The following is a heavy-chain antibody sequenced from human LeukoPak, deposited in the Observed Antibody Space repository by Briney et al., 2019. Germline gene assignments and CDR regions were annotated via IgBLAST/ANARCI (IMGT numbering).Heavy chain of an antibody. CDR2: INHSGST. D-gene: IGHD6-6*01. Sequence: SETLSLTCAVYGGSFSGYYWSWIRQPPGKGLEWIGEINHSGSTNYNPSLKSRVTISVDTSKNQFSLKLSSVTAADTAVYYCARDRAAPGTNWFDPWGQGTLVTVSS. J-gene: IGHJ5*02. CDR1: GGSFSGYY. CDR3: ARDRAAPGTNWFDP. V-gene: IGHV4-34*09.